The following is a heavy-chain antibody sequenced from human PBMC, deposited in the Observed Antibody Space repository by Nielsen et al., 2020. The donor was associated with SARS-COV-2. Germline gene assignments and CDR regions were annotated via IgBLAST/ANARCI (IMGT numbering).Heavy chain of an antibody. CDR2: IRSKAYGGTT. V-gene: IGHV3-49*03. CDR1: GFTFGDYA. D-gene: IGHD3-22*01. J-gene: IGHJ4*02. Sequence: GESLKISCTASGFTFGDYAMSWFRQAPGKGLERVGFIRSKAYGGTTEYAASVKGRFTISRDDSKSIAYLQMNSLKTEDTAVYYCTRDLSYYDSSGFDYWGQGTLVTVSS. CDR3: TRDLSYYDSSGFDY.